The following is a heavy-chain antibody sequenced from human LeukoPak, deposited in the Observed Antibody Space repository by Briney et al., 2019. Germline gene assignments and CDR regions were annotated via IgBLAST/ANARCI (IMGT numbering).Heavy chain of an antibody. CDR1: GYTLTELS. CDR3: ATMLHYYDSSGYDYYYYGMDV. D-gene: IGHD3-22*01. J-gene: IGHJ6*02. Sequence: GASVKVSRKVSGYTLTELSMHWVRQAPGKGLEWMGGFDPEDGETIYAQKFQGRVTMTEDTSTDTAYMELSSLRSEDTAVYYCATMLHYYDSSGYDYYYYGMDVWGQGTTVTVSS. V-gene: IGHV1-24*01. CDR2: FDPEDGET.